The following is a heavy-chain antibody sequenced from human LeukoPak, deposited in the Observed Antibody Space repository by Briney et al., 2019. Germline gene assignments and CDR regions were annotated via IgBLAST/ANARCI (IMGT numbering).Heavy chain of an antibody. D-gene: IGHD2-15*01. CDR2: INAGNGNT. Sequence: ASVKVSCKASGYTFTSYAMHWVRQAPGQRLEWMGWINAGNGNTKYSQEFQGRVTITRDTSASTAYMELSSLRSEDMAVYYCARGPRYCSGGSCFIFDYWGQGTLVTVSS. CDR1: GYTFTSYA. J-gene: IGHJ4*02. V-gene: IGHV1-3*03. CDR3: ARGPRYCSGGSCFIFDY.